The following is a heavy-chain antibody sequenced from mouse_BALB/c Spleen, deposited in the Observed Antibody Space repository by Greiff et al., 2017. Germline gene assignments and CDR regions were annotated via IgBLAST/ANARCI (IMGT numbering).Heavy chain of an antibody. V-gene: IGHV3-2*02. CDR2: ISYSGST. D-gene: IGHD1-1*01. CDR1: GYSITSDYA. CDR3: ARRLRSYFDY. J-gene: IGHJ2*01. Sequence: EVQLQESGPGLVKPSQSLSLTCTVTGYSITSDYAWNWIRQFPGNKLEWMGYISYSGSTSYNPSLKSRISITRDTSKNQFFLQLNSVTTEDTATYYCARRLRSYFDYWGQGTTLTVSS.